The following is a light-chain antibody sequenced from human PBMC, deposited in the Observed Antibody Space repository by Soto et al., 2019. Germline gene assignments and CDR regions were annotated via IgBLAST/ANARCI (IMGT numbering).Light chain of an antibody. V-gene: IGKV3-20*01. J-gene: IGKJ5*01. CDR1: QSLITRS. CDR3: QQYGSSIT. Sequence: VLTQSPGTLSLSPGERLTLSCRTSQSLITRSLAWYQQKPGQAPSLLIYEASTRAPGTPDRFSGSGSGTDFTLTISRLEPEDFAVYYCQQYGSSITFGQGTRLEIK. CDR2: EAS.